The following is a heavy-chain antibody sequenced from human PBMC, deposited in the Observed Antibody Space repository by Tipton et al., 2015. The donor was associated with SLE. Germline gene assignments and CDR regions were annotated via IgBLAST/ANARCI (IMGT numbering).Heavy chain of an antibody. CDR3: ARQDLGRAATLTFDI. J-gene: IGHJ4*02. CDR1: GVYINSGGFYY. CDR2: IYSTGST. Sequence: TLSLTCNVSGVYINSGGFYYWSWIRQPAGKGLEWIGHIYSTGSTDYNPSLKSRVSISVDTSNNEFSLKLSSVTAADTAGYFCARQDLGRAATLTFDIWGLGTLVTVSS. V-gene: IGHV4-61*09. D-gene: IGHD6-25*01.